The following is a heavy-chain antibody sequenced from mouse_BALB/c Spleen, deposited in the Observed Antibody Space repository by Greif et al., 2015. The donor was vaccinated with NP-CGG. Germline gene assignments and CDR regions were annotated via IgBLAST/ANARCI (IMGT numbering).Heavy chain of an antibody. D-gene: IGHD1-1*01. CDR2: INPSTGYT. Sequence: QVQLQQSGAELAKPGASVKMSCKASGYTFTSYWIHWVKQRPGQGLEWIGYINPSTGYTEYNQKFKDKATLTADKSSSTAYMQLSSLTSEDSAVYYCASYYGSSCFDYWGQGTTLTVSS. CDR1: GYTFTSYW. J-gene: IGHJ2*01. V-gene: IGHV1-7*01. CDR3: ASYYGSSCFDY.